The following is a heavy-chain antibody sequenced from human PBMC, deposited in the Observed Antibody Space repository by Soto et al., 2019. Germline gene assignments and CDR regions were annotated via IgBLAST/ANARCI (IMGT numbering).Heavy chain of an antibody. Sequence: VQLLESGGGLVQPGGSLRLSCAASGFTFSSYAMSWVRQAPGKGLEWVSAISGSGGSTDYADSVKGRFTISRDNSKNTLYLQMTSLRAEDTALYYCAKDLVAICGAATDYWGQGTLVTVSS. D-gene: IGHD3-3*01. CDR2: ISGSGGST. CDR1: GFTFSSYA. V-gene: IGHV3-23*01. CDR3: AKDLVAICGAATDY. J-gene: IGHJ4*02.